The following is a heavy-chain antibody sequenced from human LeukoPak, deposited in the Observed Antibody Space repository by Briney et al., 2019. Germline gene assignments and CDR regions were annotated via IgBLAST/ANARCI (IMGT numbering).Heavy chain of an antibody. CDR3: ARAYSSSWYFFDY. CDR1: GFAFDDYG. CDR2: INWNGGSS. Sequence: GGSPRLSCAASGFAFDDYGMSWVRQAPGEGLEWVSGINWNGGSSGYADSVKGRFTISRDNAKNSLYLQMNSLRAEDTALYYCARAYSSSWYFFDYWGQGTLVTVSS. J-gene: IGHJ4*02. D-gene: IGHD6-13*01. V-gene: IGHV3-20*04.